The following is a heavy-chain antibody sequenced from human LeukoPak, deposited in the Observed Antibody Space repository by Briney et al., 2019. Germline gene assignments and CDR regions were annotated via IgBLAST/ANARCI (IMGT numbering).Heavy chain of an antibody. CDR1: GLTFSSYS. J-gene: IGHJ6*03. CDR2: ISSSSSTI. CDR3: ARDRGSSSTDYYYMDV. V-gene: IGHV3-48*01. Sequence: GGSLRLSCAASGLTFSSYSMNWVRQAPGKGLEWVSYISSSSSTIYYADSVKGRFTISRDNAKNSLYLQMNSLRAEDTAVYYCARDRGSSSTDYYYMDVWGKGTTVTVSS. D-gene: IGHD6-6*01.